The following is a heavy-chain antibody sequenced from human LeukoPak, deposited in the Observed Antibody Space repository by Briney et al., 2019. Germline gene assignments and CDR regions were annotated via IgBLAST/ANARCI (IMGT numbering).Heavy chain of an antibody. CDR3: AKVGELRYFEGSPDY. CDR1: GFSFSSYA. D-gene: IGHD3-9*01. Sequence: GGSLRLSCAASGFSFSSYAMSWVRQAPGKGLEWVSAISGSGGSTYYADSVKGRFTIFRDHSKNTLFLQMHSLRGDDTAIYYCAKVGELRYFEGSPDYWGQGILLTVSS. V-gene: IGHV3-23*01. J-gene: IGHJ4*02. CDR2: ISGSGGST.